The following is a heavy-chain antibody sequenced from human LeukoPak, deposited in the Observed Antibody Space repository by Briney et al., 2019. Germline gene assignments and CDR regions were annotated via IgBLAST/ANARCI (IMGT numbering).Heavy chain of an antibody. CDR2: VSLSDNI. V-gene: IGHV3-23*01. CDR1: GFTFSSYG. J-gene: IGHJ3*02. Sequence: GGSLRLSCAASGFTFSSYGMTWVRQAPGKGLEWVSLVSLSDNIFYADSVKGRFTISRDNSKSTVHLQMDSLRVDDTAVYYCAKVATPNTLDALDIWGQGTLVTVSS. CDR3: AKVATPNTLDALDI. D-gene: IGHD1/OR15-1a*01.